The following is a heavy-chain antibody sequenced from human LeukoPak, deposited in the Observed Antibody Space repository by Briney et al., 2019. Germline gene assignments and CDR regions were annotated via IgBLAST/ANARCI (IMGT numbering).Heavy chain of an antibody. J-gene: IGHJ2*01. D-gene: IGHD3-9*01. Sequence: PSQTLSLTCTVSGGSISSGDYYWSWIRQPPGKGLEWIGYIYYSGSTYYNPSFKSRVTISVDTSKNQFSLKLSSVTAADTAVYYCARGRNDILTGSNWYFDLWGRGTLVTVSS. V-gene: IGHV4-30-4*01. CDR1: GGSISSGDYY. CDR2: IYYSGST. CDR3: ARGRNDILTGSNWYFDL.